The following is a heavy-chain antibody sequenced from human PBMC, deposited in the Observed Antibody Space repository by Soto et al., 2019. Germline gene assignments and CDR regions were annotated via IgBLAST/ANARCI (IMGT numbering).Heavy chain of an antibody. J-gene: IGHJ4*02. Sequence: QVQLVQSGAEVKKPGSSVKVSCKASGGTFSSYAIGWVRQAPGQGLEWMGGIIPIFGTADYAQKFQGRVTIPAHXXTXSGNMELSSLRSEDTAVYYCASHYDSSGYYYRGLDYWGQGTLVTVSS. CDR1: GGTFSSYA. D-gene: IGHD3-22*01. CDR2: IIPIFGTA. CDR3: ASHYDSSGYYYRGLDY. V-gene: IGHV1-69*12.